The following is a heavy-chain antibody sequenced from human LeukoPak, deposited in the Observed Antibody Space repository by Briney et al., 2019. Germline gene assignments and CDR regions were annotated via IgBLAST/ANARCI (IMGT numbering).Heavy chain of an antibody. CDR1: GGSISSSNW. CDR2: INHSGST. V-gene: IGHV4-4*02. J-gene: IGHJ3*02. CDR3: ARGYAFDI. Sequence: KSSETLSLTCAVSGGSISSSNWWSWIRQPPGRGLEWIGEINHSGSTNYNPSLKSRVTISVDTSKNQFSLKLSSVTAADTAVYYCARGYAFDIWGQGTMVTVSS.